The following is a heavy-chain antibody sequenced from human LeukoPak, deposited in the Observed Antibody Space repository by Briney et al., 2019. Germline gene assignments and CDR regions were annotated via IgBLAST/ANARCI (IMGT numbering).Heavy chain of an antibody. CDR2: IYYSGST. V-gene: IGHV4-59*01. J-gene: IGHJ4*02. CDR1: GGSISSYY. CDR3: ASTYYYDSRIIFPFDY. Sequence: SETLSLTCTVSGGSISSYYWSWIRQPPGKGLEWIGYIYYSGSTNYNPSLKSRVTISVDTSKNQFSLKLSSVTAADTAVYYCASTYYYDSRIIFPFDYWGQGTLVTVSS. D-gene: IGHD3-22*01.